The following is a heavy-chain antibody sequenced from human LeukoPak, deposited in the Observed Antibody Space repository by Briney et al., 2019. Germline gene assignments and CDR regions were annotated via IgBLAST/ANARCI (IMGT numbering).Heavy chain of an antibody. CDR2: IKSKTDGGTT. V-gene: IGHV3-15*01. CDR3: TTDPGGNYDQPPWFDP. D-gene: IGHD3-3*01. Sequence: GGSLRLSCAASGFTFSNAWMSWVRQAPGKGLEWVGRIKSKTDGGTTDYAAPVKGRFTISRDDSKNTLYLQMNSLKTEDTAVYYCTTDPGGNYDQPPWFDPWGQGTLVTVSS. CDR1: GFTFSNAW. J-gene: IGHJ5*02.